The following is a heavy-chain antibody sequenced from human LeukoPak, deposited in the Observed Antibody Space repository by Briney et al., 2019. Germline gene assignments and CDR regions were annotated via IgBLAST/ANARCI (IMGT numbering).Heavy chain of an antibody. CDR1: GFTFSNAW. CDR3: TTGFCSSTSCSY. D-gene: IGHD2-2*01. V-gene: IGHV3-15*01. J-gene: IGHJ4*02. CDR2: IKSKTDGGTT. Sequence: GGSLRLSCAVPGFTFSNAWMSWVRQAPGKGLEWVGRIKSKTDGGTTDYAAPAKGRFTISRDDSKNTLYLQMNSLKTEDTAVYYCTTGFCSSTSCSYWGQGTLVTVSS.